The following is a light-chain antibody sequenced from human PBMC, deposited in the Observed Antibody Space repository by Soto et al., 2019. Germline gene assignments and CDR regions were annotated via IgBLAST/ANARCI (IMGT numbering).Light chain of an antibody. Sequence: QPVLTQPPSVSGAPGQRVTISCTGSSSNIGAGYDVHWYQQLPGTAPKLHIYGNSNRPSGVPDRFSGSKSGTSASLAITGLQAEDEADYYCQSHDSSLSGSVFGGGTKLTVL. J-gene: IGLJ2*01. CDR3: QSHDSSLSGSV. CDR2: GNS. V-gene: IGLV1-40*01. CDR1: SSNIGAGYD.